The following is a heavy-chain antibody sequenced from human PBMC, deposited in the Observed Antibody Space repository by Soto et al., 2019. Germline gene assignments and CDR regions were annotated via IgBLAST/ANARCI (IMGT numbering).Heavy chain of an antibody. CDR3: AKDRDSLAYYDFWSGYCPAAASYYYYGMDV. J-gene: IGHJ6*02. D-gene: IGHD3-3*01. Sequence: GGSLRLSCAASGFTFSSYAMSWVRQAPGKGLEWVSAISGSGGSTYYADSVKGRFTISRDNSKNTLYLQMNSLRAEDTAVYYCAKDRDSLAYYDFWSGYCPAAASYYYYGMDVWGQGTTVTVSS. CDR2: ISGSGGST. CDR1: GFTFSSYA. V-gene: IGHV3-23*01.